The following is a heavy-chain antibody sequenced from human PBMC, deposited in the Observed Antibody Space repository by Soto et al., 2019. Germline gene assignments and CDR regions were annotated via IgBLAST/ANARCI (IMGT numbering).Heavy chain of an antibody. Sequence: PSETLSLTCAVSGGSISSGGYSWSWIRQPPGKGLEWIGYIYHSGSTYYNPSLKSRVTISVDRPKNQFSLKLSSVTAADTAVYYCARGTYYYDSSGYQNRFDPWGQGTLVTVSS. CDR3: ARGTYYYDSSGYQNRFDP. V-gene: IGHV4-30-2*01. J-gene: IGHJ5*02. D-gene: IGHD3-22*01. CDR2: IYHSGST. CDR1: GGSISSGGYS.